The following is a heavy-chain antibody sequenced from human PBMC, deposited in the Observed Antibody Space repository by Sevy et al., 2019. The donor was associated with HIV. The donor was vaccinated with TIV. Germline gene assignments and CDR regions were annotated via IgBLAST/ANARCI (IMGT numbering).Heavy chain of an antibody. V-gene: IGHV4-59*08. D-gene: IGHD1-26*01. J-gene: IGHJ4*02. Sequence: SETLSLTCTVSGVSITSLYFNWIRQPPGKGLEWIANIYYNGHINYNPSLKSRVTLSLDTSKNQFFLRLSSVTAADKAMYYCAGENAWGRGYSWGQGTLVTVSS. CDR3: AGENAWGRGYS. CDR2: IYYNGHI. CDR1: GVSITSLY.